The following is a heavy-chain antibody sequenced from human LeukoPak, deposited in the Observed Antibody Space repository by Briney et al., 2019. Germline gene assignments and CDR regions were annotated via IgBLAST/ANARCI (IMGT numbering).Heavy chain of an antibody. CDR1: GGSISSSSYY. CDR3: ARHLLSPFRELVAFDP. CDR2: IYYSGST. Sequence: IPSETLSLTCTVSGGSISSSSYYWGWIRQPPGKGLEWIGSIYYSGSTYYNPSLKSRVTISVDTSKNQFSLKLSSVTAADTAVYYCARHLLSPFRELVAFDPWAREPWSPSPQ. D-gene: IGHD1-26*01. J-gene: IGHJ5*02. V-gene: IGHV4-39*01.